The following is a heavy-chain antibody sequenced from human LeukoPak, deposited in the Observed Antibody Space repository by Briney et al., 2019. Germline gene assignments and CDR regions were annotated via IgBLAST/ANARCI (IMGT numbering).Heavy chain of an antibody. V-gene: IGHV4-39*01. J-gene: IGHJ5*02. CDR1: GDSISNSDYY. Sequence: SETLSLACTVSGDSISNSDYYWGWIRQPPGKGLEWIALINYSGRTFYNPSLRSRVTISVDMSKNQFSLNLNSATAADTAVYYCARRRKDLNWFDPWGQGTLVTVSS. CDR2: INYSGRT. CDR3: ARRRKDLNWFDP.